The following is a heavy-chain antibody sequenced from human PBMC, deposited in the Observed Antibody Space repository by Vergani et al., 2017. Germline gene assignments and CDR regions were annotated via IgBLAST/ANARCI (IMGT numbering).Heavy chain of an antibody. D-gene: IGHD3-3*01. V-gene: IGHV3-30-3*01. CDR2: ISYDGSNK. Sequence: VLESGGGLVQPGGSLRLSCAGSGFTFSSYAMHWVRQAPGKGLEWVAVISYDGSNKYYADSVKGRFTISRDNSKNTLYLQMNSLRAEDTAVYYCARDAERFLEWLHDYYYYMDVWGKGTTVTVSS. CDR1: GFTFSSYA. CDR3: ARDAERFLEWLHDYYYYMDV. J-gene: IGHJ6*03.